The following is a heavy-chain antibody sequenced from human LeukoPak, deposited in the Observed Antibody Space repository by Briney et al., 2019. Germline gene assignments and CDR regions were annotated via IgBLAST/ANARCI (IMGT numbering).Heavy chain of an antibody. V-gene: IGHV4-59*12. CDR3: ARVLGDYSSSRYSEDV. D-gene: IGHD6-13*01. Sequence: SGTLCLTCAVSGGSISSYYWSWIRQPPGKGLEWIGYIYYSGGTNYNPSLKSRGTISVDKTKNQSSLKLSSVTAADTAVYYCARVLGDYSSSRYSEDVWGQGTTVTVSS. CDR2: IYYSGGT. CDR1: GGSISSYY. J-gene: IGHJ6*02.